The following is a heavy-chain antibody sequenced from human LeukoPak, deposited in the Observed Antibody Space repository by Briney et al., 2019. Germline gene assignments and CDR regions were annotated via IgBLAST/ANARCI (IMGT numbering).Heavy chain of an antibody. CDR3: ATGGATMRIFDY. V-gene: IGHV1-24*01. CDR2: FDPEDGET. Sequence: ASVKVSCKVSGYTLTELSMHWVRQAPGKGLEWMGGFDPEDGETIYAQKFQGRVTMTEDTSTDTAYMELSSLRSEDTAVYYCATGGATMRIFDYWGQGTLVTVSS. J-gene: IGHJ4*02. CDR1: GYTLTELS. D-gene: IGHD1-26*01.